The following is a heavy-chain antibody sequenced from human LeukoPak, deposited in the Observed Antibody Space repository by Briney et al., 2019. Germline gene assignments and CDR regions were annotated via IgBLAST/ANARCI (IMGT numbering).Heavy chain of an antibody. J-gene: IGHJ4*02. CDR1: GLTFSSYA. CDR3: AKAVLLWFGELDY. Sequence: HPGGSLRLSCAASGLTFSSYAMSWVRQAPGKGLEWVSAIGGTGSSTYYADSVKGRFTISRDNSKNTLYLQMNSLRAEDTAVYYCAKAVLLWFGELDYWGQGTLVTVSS. V-gene: IGHV3-23*01. CDR2: IGGTGSST. D-gene: IGHD3-10*01.